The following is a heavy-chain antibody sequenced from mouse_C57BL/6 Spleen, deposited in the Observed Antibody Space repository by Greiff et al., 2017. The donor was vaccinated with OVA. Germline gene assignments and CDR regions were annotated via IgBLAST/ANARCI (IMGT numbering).Heavy chain of an antibody. J-gene: IGHJ2*01. D-gene: IGHD2-14*01. CDR2: IYPGNSDT. CDR1: GYTFTSYW. Sequence: EVQLQQSGTVLARPGASVKMSCKTSGYTFTSYWMHWVKQRPGQGLEWIGAIYPGNSDTSYNQKFKGKAKLTAVTSASTAYMELSSLTDEDSAVXYCTGGTPYYFDYWGQGTTLTVSS. V-gene: IGHV1-5*01. CDR3: TGGTPYYFDY.